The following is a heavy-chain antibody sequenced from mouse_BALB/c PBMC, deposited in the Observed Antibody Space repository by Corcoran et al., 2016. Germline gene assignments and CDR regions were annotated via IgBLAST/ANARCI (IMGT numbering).Heavy chain of an antibody. V-gene: IGHV14-3*02. CDR2: IDPANGNT. CDR3: AKGLWSGPMDY. J-gene: IGHJ4*01. D-gene: IGHD3-1*01. CDR1: GFNIKDTY. Sequence: EVQLQQSGAELVKPGASVKLSCTASGFNIKDTYMHWVKQRPEQGLEWIGRIDPANGNTKYDPKFQGKATITADTSSNTAYLQLSSLTSEDTAVYCCAKGLWSGPMDYWGQGTSVTVSS.